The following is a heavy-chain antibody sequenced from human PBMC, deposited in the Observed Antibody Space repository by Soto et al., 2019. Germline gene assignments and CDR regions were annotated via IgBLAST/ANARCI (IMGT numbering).Heavy chain of an antibody. V-gene: IGHV3-33*01. CDR1: GFTFSYYG. Sequence: QVQLVESGGGVVQPGRSLRLSCAASGFTFSYYGMHWVRQTPGKGLEWVAVIWYDGSNKYYVDSVKGRFTVSRDNSKNTGYMDMSSLRADDTGFYYCARNSVPTAADNWFDSWGQGTQVTVSS. CDR2: IWYDGSNK. D-gene: IGHD6-13*01. CDR3: ARNSVPTAADNWFDS. J-gene: IGHJ5*01.